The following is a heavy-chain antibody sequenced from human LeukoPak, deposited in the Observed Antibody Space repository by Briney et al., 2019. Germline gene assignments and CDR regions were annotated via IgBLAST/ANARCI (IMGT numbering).Heavy chain of an antibody. J-gene: IGHJ3*02. V-gene: IGHV4-59*01. CDR2: IFYSGST. D-gene: IGHD3-10*01. CDR1: GGSFSGYY. CDR3: AREKTMVRGAFDAFDI. Sequence: SETLSLTCAVYGGSFSGYYWNWIRQPPGKGLEWIGYIFYSGSTNNNPSLRNRVTISVDTSNNQFSLKLSSVTAADTAVYYCAREKTMVRGAFDAFDIWGQGTMVTVSS.